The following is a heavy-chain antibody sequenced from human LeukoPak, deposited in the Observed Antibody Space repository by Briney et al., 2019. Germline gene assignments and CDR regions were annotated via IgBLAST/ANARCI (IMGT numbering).Heavy chain of an antibody. Sequence: PSETLSLTCTVTGGSISSSYWSWIGQPPGQRLHWIVHIYYSGSTNYNPSLKSRVTISVDTSKNQFSLKLSSVTAADTAVYYCARNTYYDFWSGYYHGGMFDYWGQGTPVTVSS. V-gene: IGHV4-59*01. CDR1: GGSISSSY. D-gene: IGHD3-3*01. CDR3: ARNTYYDFWSGYYHGGMFDY. J-gene: IGHJ4*02. CDR2: IYYSGST.